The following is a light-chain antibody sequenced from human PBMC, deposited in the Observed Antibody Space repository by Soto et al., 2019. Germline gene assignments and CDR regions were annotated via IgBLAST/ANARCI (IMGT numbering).Light chain of an antibody. V-gene: IGLV2-23*01. Sequence: ALTQPASVSGSPGQSITISCTGTSSDVGSYNLVSWYQQHPGTAPKLMIYEAFKRPSGVSNRFSGSKSGDTASLTISGLQAEDEADCYCCSYAGSTTLYVFGTGTKVTVL. CDR1: SSDVGSYNL. CDR3: CSYAGSTTLYV. J-gene: IGLJ1*01. CDR2: EAF.